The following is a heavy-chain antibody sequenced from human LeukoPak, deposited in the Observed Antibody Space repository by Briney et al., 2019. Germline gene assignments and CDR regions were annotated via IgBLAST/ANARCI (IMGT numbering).Heavy chain of an antibody. CDR1: GLTFIANY. CDR3: ARQLNQYYYYYMDV. CDR2: ISGSDSTI. J-gene: IGHJ6*03. V-gene: IGHV3-11*04. D-gene: IGHD1-1*01. Sequence: GGSLSLSRAASGLTFIANYMRWIRQAPGQGREWVSYISGSDSTIYYPASVQGRFPISRDNAKNSLYLQMNRLRAEDTAVYYCARQLNQYYYYYMDVWGKGTTVTVSS.